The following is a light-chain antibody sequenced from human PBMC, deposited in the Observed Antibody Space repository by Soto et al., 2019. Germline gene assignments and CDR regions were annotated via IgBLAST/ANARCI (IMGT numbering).Light chain of an antibody. V-gene: IGKV1-27*01. Sequence: DIQMTQSPSSLSASIGDRVTITCRASQGISDYLAWYQQRPGKVPKLLIYAASTLQSGVPSRFSASGSGTEFTLTISSLQPEDVATYYCQKYNSAPHTFGPGTKVDIK. CDR3: QKYNSAPHT. CDR2: AAS. CDR1: QGISDY. J-gene: IGKJ3*01.